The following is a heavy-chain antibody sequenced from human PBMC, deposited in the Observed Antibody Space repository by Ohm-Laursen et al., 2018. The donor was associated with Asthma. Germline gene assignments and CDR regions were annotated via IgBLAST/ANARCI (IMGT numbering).Heavy chain of an antibody. CDR2: INAGNGNT. CDR3: ARERWITIFGVVSNYFDY. Sequence: VKVGCEASGYTFTSYAMHWGRQAPGQRLEWMGWINAGNGNTKYSQKFQGRVTITRDTSASTAYMELSSLRSEDTAVYYCARERWITIFGVVSNYFDYWGQGTLVTVSS. J-gene: IGHJ4*02. D-gene: IGHD3-3*01. CDR1: GYTFTSYA. V-gene: IGHV1-3*01.